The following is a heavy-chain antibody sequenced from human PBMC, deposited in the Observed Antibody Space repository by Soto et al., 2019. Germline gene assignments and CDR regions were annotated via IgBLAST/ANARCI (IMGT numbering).Heavy chain of an antibody. V-gene: IGHV4-39*01. J-gene: IGHJ5*02. CDR1: GGSISSSSYY. CDR3: ARPFGGKGWFDP. Sequence: QLQLQESGPGLVKPSETLSLTCTVSGGSISSSSYYWGWIRQPPGKGLEWIGSIYYSGSTYYSPSLKGRVTISVDTSKNKFSLKLSSVTAEDTAVYYCARPFGGKGWFDPWGQGTLVTVSS. CDR2: IYYSGST. D-gene: IGHD2-15*01.